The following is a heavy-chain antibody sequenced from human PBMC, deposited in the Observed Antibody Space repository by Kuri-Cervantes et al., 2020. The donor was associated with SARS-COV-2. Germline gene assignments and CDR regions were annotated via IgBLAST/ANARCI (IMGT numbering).Heavy chain of an antibody. CDR1: GGSISSGYY. CDR3: ARDPSAVVTPPDSDAFDI. V-gene: IGHV4-38-2*02. D-gene: IGHD4-23*01. Sequence: GSLRLSCTVSGGSISSGYYWGWIRQPPGKGLEWIGSIYHSGSTYYNPPLKSRVTISVDTSKNQFSPKLSSVTAADTAVYYCARDPSAVVTPPDSDAFDIWGQGTMVTVSS. J-gene: IGHJ3*02. CDR2: IYHSGST.